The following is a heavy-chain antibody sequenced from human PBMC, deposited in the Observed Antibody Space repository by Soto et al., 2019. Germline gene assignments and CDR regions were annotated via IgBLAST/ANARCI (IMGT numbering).Heavy chain of an antibody. D-gene: IGHD3-16*01. CDR2: ISYDGSNK. CDR1: GFTFSSYG. J-gene: IGHJ6*02. CDR3: GRGGYHYGMDV. V-gene: IGHV3-30*03. Sequence: QVQLVESGGGVVQPGRSLRLSCAASGFTFSSYGMHWVRQAPGKGLEWVAVISYDGSNKYYADSVKGRFTISRDNSKNTLYPQMNSLRAEDTAVYYCGRGGYHYGMDVWGQGTTVTVSS.